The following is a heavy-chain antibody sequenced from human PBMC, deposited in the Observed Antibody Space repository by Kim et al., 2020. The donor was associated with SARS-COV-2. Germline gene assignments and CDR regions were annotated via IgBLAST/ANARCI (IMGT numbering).Heavy chain of an antibody. V-gene: IGHV3-23*01. Sequence: GGSLRLSCAASGFTFSSYAMSWVRQAPGKGLEWVSAISGSGGSTYYADSVKGRFTISRDNSKNTLYLQMNSLRAEDTAVYYCAKYHDSSSWYSWFDPWGQGTLVTVSS. CDR2: ISGSGGST. CDR1: GFTFSSYA. J-gene: IGHJ5*02. D-gene: IGHD6-13*01. CDR3: AKYHDSSSWYSWFDP.